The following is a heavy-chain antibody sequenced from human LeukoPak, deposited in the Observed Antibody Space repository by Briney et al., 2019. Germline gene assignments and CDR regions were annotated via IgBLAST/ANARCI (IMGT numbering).Heavy chain of an antibody. Sequence: GGSLRLSCAASGFTFSSYGMHWVRQAPGKGLEWVAVISYDGSNKYYADSVKGRFTISRDNSKNTLYLQMNSLRAEDTAVYYCANAEGFDYWDQGTLVTVSS. CDR3: ANAEGFDY. J-gene: IGHJ4*02. V-gene: IGHV3-30*18. CDR1: GFTFSSYG. CDR2: ISYDGSNK.